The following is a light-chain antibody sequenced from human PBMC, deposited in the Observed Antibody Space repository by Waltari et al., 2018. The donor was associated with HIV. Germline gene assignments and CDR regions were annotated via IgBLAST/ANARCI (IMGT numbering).Light chain of an antibody. J-gene: IGLJ2*01. V-gene: IGLV1-51*02. CDR2: EAT. Sequence: SVLTQPPSKSAAPGQTVTLSCTGHNSTIGSNAVSWYQQLPGASPRLIIYEATKRPSLISDRFSASKSDTTATLDIAGLQPGDEAMYYCGTRDNDLGPVVLGGGTWVTVL. CDR3: GTRDNDLGPVV. CDR1: NSTIGSNA.